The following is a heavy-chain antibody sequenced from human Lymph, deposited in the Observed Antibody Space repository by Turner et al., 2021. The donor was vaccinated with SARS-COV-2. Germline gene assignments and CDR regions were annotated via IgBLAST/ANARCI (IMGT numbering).Heavy chain of an antibody. CDR2: MNTNSGNT. Sequence: QVQLVQSGAEVKTPGASVKVSCKAPGYTFTSYDINWVRQATGQGLEWMGWMNTNSGNTGYEQKFQGRVTMTRNTSISTAYMELSSLRSEDTAVYYCARGRYSGGGMDVWGQGTTVTVSS. D-gene: IGHD1-26*01. CDR3: ARGRYSGGGMDV. V-gene: IGHV1-8*02. CDR1: GYTFTSYD. J-gene: IGHJ6*02.